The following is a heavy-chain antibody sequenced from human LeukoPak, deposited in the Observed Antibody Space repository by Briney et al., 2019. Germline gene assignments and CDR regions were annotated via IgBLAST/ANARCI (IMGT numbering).Heavy chain of an antibody. D-gene: IGHD5-18*01. CDR1: GGSISSYY. CDR2: IYYSGST. V-gene: IGHV4-59*01. CDR3: ARGVVGYSYGCFDY. J-gene: IGHJ4*02. Sequence: SETLSLTCTVSGGSISSYYWSWIRQPPGKGLEWIGYIYYSGSTNYNPSLESRVTISVDTSKNQFSLKLSSVTAADTAVYYCARGVVGYSYGCFDYWGQGTLVTVSS.